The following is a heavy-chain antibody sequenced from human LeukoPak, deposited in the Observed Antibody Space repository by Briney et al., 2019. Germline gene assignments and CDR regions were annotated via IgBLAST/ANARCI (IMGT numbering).Heavy chain of an antibody. CDR1: GGSISSYY. D-gene: IGHD2-21*02. CDR3: ARWNCGGDCYHDGFDF. CDR2: IHYSGST. V-gene: IGHV4-59*12. J-gene: IGHJ3*01. Sequence: SETLSLTCSVSGGSISSYYWSWIRQPPGKGLEWIGYIHYSGSTNYNPSLKSRVTISVDTSKNQFSLKLSSVTAADTAVYYCARWNCGGDCYHDGFDFWGQGTMVTVSS.